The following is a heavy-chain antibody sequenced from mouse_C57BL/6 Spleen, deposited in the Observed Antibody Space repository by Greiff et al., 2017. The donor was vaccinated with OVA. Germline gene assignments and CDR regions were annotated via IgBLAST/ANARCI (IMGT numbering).Heavy chain of an antibody. Sequence: EVQLVESGGGLVKPGGSLKLSCAASGFTFSSYTMPWVRQTPEKRLEWVATISGGGGNTYYPDSVKGRFTISRDNAKNTLYLQVSRLRSEDTALYCCARQGLYYGNYAGCAYWGQGTLVTVSA. CDR3: ARQGLYYGNYAGCAY. CDR2: ISGGGGNT. V-gene: IGHV5-9*01. D-gene: IGHD2-1*01. J-gene: IGHJ3*01. CDR1: GFTFSSYT.